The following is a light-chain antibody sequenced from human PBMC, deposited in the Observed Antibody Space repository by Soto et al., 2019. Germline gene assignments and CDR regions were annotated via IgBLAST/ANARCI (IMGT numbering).Light chain of an antibody. CDR2: AAS. Sequence: DIQMTQSPSSLSASVGDRVTITCRASQGISNYLAWYQQKPGKVPKLLIYAASTLQSGVPSRFSGSGSGTDFTLTISSLQSDEVDAYYSLKFIRAPKTFGQGTNLE. J-gene: IGKJ2*01. CDR1: QGISNY. V-gene: IGKV1-27*01. CDR3: LKFIRAPKT.